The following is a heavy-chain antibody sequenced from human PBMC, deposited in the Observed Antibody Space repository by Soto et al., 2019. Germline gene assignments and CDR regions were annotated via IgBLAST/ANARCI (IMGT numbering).Heavy chain of an antibody. CDR2: ISYDESNK. V-gene: IGHV3-30*03. CDR1: GFPFSNYG. CDR3: AREQIQLWLKGYYYGMDV. J-gene: IGHJ6*02. D-gene: IGHD5-18*01. Sequence: GGSLRLSCAASGFPFSNYGMHWVRQAPGKGLEWVALISYDESNKHYADPVKGRFTISRDNSKNTLYLQMNSLRAEDTAVYYCAREQIQLWLKGYYYGMDVWGQGTTVTVSS.